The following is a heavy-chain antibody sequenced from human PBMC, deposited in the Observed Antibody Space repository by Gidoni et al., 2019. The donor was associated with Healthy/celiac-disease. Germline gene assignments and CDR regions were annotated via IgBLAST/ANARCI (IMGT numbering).Heavy chain of an antibody. D-gene: IGHD1-7*01. CDR1: GFTFSRYA. Sequence: QVQLVESGGGVVQPGRSLRLSCAASGFTFSRYAMHWVRQAPGKGLEWVAVISYDGSNKYYADSVKGRFTISRDNSKNTLYLQMNSLRAEDTAVYYCARAKTGTTAPLGYWGQGTLVTVSS. CDR2: ISYDGSNK. J-gene: IGHJ4*02. V-gene: IGHV3-30-3*01. CDR3: ARAKTGTTAPLGY.